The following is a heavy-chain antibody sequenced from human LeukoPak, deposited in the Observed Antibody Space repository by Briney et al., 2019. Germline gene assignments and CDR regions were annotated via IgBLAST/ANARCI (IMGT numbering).Heavy chain of an antibody. D-gene: IGHD2-15*01. CDR2: IYHGGST. CDR1: GYSISSGYY. J-gene: IGHJ3*02. CDR3: AREVVRDAFDI. V-gene: IGHV4-38-2*02. Sequence: SETLSLTCAVSGYSISSGYYWGWIRQPPGKGLEWIGSIYHGGSTYYNPSLKSRFTISVDTSKNQFSLKLSSVTAADTAVYYCAREVVRDAFDIWGQRTMVTVSS.